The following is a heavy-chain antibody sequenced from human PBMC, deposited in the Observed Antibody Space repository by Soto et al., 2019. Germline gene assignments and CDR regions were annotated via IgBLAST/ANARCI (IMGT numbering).Heavy chain of an antibody. CDR3: ARHIGVPGTRSFDY. V-gene: IGHV4-4*02. CDR2: IYRSGTD. Sequence: QVQLQESGPGLVRPSGTLSLTCAVSGGSISDNNWWSWVRQPPGKGLEWIGDIYRSGTDNYNPSLNSRVTISMDKSKNQISLHLFSVSAAYSAVYYCARHIGVPGTRSFDYWGQGTLVTVSS. CDR1: GGSISDNNW. J-gene: IGHJ4*02. D-gene: IGHD2-21*01.